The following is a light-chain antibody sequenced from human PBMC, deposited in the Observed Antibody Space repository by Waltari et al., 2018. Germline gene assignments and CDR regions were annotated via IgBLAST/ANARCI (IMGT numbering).Light chain of an antibody. CDR2: RNN. Sequence: QSVLTQPPSASGTPGQRVTISCSGSSSNIGSNYVYWYQQLPGTAPKLTIYRNNQRPSGVPDRFSGSKSGTSASLAISGLRSEDEADYYCAAWDDSLSGPVFGGGTKLTVL. CDR1: SSNIGSNY. V-gene: IGLV1-47*01. J-gene: IGLJ3*02. CDR3: AAWDDSLSGPV.